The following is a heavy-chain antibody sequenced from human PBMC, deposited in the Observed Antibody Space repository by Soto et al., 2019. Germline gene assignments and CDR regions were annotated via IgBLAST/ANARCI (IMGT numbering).Heavy chain of an antibody. D-gene: IGHD3-22*01. CDR2: IIPIFGTA. J-gene: IGHJ4*02. Sequence: ASVKVSCKASGGTFSSYAISWVRQAPGQGLEWMGGIIPIFGTANYAQKFQGRVTITADKSTSTAYMELSSLRSEDTAVYYCASLQYSYDSSGYSYYFDYCRQGTMVAVYS. V-gene: IGHV1-69*06. CDR1: GGTFSSYA. CDR3: ASLQYSYDSSGYSYYFDY.